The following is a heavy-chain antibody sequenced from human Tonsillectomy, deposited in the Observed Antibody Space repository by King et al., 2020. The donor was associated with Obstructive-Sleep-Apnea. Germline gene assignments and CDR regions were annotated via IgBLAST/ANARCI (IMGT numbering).Heavy chain of an antibody. CDR3: ARLYPSGGSCLVCGAFDI. CDR1: GYTFTSYY. Sequence: QLVQSGAEVKKPGASVKDSCKASGYTFTSYYMHWGRQTPGQGLEWMGIINPSGGSTSYAQKFQGRVTVTRDTSTSTVYMELSSLRSEDTAVYYCARLYPSGGSCLVCGAFDIWGQGTMVSVSS. D-gene: IGHD2-15*01. J-gene: IGHJ3*02. V-gene: IGHV1-46*01. CDR2: INPSGGST.